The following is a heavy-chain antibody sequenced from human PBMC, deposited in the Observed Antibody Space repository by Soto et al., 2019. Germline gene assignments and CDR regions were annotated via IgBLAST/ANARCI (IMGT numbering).Heavy chain of an antibody. CDR1: GGSVSSGSYY. CDR3: ARQLGYGDSDY. J-gene: IGHJ4*02. CDR2: IYYSGST. V-gene: IGHV4-61*01. Sequence: QVQLQESGPGLVKPSETLSLTCTVSGGSVSSGSYYWSWIRQPPGKGLEWIGYIYYSGSTNYNPSLKSRVTISVDTSKNQFSLKLSSVTAADTAVYYCARQLGYGDSDYWGQGTLVTVSS. D-gene: IGHD4-17*01.